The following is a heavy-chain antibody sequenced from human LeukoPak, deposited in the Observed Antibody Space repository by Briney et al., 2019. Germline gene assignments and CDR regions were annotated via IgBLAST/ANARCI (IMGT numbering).Heavy chain of an antibody. Sequence: GGSLRLSCAASGFTFSSYAMSWVRQAPGKGLEGVSAISGRGGSTYYADSVKGRFTISRDNSKNTLYLQINSQSAHAKAVYNCAKDISTVEMATMAEYWGQGTLVTVSS. CDR3: AKDISTVEMATMAEY. CDR2: ISGRGGST. V-gene: IGHV3-23*01. D-gene: IGHD5-24*01. CDR1: GFTFSSYA. J-gene: IGHJ4*02.